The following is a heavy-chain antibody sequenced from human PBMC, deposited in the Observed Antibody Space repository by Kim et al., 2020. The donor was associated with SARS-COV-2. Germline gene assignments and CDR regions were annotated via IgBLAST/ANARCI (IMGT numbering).Heavy chain of an antibody. J-gene: IGHJ4*02. D-gene: IGHD1-26*01. V-gene: IGHV1-58*01. CDR3: AAVGSGELAYLDY. Sequence: QKCQDRLPITRDMSTSTAYMELSSLRSEDTAVYYCAAVGSGELAYLDYWGQGTLVTVSS.